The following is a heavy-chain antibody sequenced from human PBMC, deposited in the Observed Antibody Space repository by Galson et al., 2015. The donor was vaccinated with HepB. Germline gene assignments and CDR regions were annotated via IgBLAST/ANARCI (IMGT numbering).Heavy chain of an antibody. CDR3: ARAMDRPGYSYGPIDY. Sequence: SLRLSCAASGYTFSSYAMHWVRQAPGKGLEWVAVISYDGSNKYYADSVKGRFTISRDNSKNTLYLQMNSLRAEDTAVYYCARAMDRPGYSYGPIDYWGQGTLVTVSS. CDR1: GYTFSSYA. D-gene: IGHD5-18*01. V-gene: IGHV3-30-3*01. J-gene: IGHJ4*02. CDR2: ISYDGSNK.